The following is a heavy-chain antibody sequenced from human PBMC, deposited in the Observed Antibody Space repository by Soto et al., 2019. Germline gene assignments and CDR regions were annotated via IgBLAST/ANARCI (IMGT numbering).Heavy chain of an antibody. CDR1: GASISSGPYS. CDR3: CQGGIREGLKHLNT. CDR2: IYHSGST. V-gene: IGHV4-30-2*01. D-gene: IGHD3-10*01. J-gene: IGHJ5*02. Sequence: QLQLHQSGSGLVRPSETLALTCTVSGASISSGPYSWSWLRQTPGKGLEWIGFIYHSGSTTYNPALKDRVTISIDNSNDQFSLRWNSTTSADTAVYFCCQGGIREGLKHLNTWGQGTLVAVSS.